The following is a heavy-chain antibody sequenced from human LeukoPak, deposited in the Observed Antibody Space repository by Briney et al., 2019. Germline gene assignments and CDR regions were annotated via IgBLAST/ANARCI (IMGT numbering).Heavy chain of an antibody. CDR2: INSDGSST. J-gene: IGHJ4*02. CDR1: GFTFTTYD. D-gene: IGHD6-6*01. CDR3: AREDRDSSSLDY. V-gene: IGHV3-74*01. Sequence: GGSLRLSCAASGFTFTTYDMHWVRQAPGKGLVWVSRINSDGSSTSYADSVKGRFTISRDNAKNTLYLQMNRLRAEDTDVYYCAREDRDSSSLDYWGQGTLVTVSS.